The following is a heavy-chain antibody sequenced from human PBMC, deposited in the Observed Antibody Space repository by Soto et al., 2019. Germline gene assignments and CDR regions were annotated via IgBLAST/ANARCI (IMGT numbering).Heavy chain of an antibody. J-gene: IGHJ4*02. CDR3: AKDPMGLYYFDY. D-gene: IGHD3-10*01. CDR2: ISYDGSNK. Sequence: QVQLVESGGGVVQPGRSLRLSCAASGFTFSSYGMHWVRQALGKGLEWVAVISYDGSNKYYADSVKGRCTISRDNSKNTRYLQMNSLRAEDMAVYYCAKDPMGLYYFDYWGQGTLVTVSS. CDR1: GFTFSSYG. V-gene: IGHV3-30*18.